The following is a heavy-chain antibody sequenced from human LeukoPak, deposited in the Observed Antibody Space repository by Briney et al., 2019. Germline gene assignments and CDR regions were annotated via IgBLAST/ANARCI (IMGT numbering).Heavy chain of an antibody. V-gene: IGHV3-9*01. D-gene: IGHD6-19*01. CDR1: GFTFDDYA. Sequence: GRSLRLSCAASGFTFDDYAMLWVRQAPGKGLEWVSGISWNSGSIGYADSVKGRFTISRDNAKNSLYLQMNSLRAEDTALYYCAKDMGDSGWFDAFDIWGQGTMVTVSS. CDR3: AKDMGDSGWFDAFDI. J-gene: IGHJ3*02. CDR2: ISWNSGSI.